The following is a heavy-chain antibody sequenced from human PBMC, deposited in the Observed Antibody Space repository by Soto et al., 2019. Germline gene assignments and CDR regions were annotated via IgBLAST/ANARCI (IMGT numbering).Heavy chain of an antibody. J-gene: IGHJ4*02. Sequence: EVQLVESGGVVVQPGGSLRLSCAASGFSFDDYTMHWVRQAPGKGLEWVSLISWDGYNTYYADSVKGRFTISRDKSTKSLYLQMDRPRTVDPAVYYCSKDNGLVGGKDYWGQGTLVTVSS. CDR2: ISWDGYNT. CDR1: GFSFDDYT. V-gene: IGHV3-43*01. D-gene: IGHD1-26*01. CDR3: SKDNGLVGGKDY.